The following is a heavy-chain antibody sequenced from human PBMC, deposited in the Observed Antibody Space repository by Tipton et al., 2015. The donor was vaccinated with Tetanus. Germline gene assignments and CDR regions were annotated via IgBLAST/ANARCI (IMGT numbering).Heavy chain of an antibody. CDR1: GGSISTYH. CDR3: ARTSGYLYSSY. J-gene: IGHJ1*01. V-gene: IGHV4-59*01. CDR2: IDYFGTT. D-gene: IGHD3-3*01. Sequence: TLSLTCTVSGGSISTYHWNWIRQFPGKGLEWIGYIDYFGTTKYNPSPKSRVAMSVDTSKNQLSLKLSSVTSADTAVYYCARTSGYLYSSYWGQGTLVTVSS.